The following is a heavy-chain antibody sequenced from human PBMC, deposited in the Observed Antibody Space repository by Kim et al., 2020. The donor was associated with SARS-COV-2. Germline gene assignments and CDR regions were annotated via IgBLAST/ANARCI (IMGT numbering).Heavy chain of an antibody. V-gene: IGHV1-46*01. J-gene: IGHJ4*02. Sequence: TTYERNFRGRVTMTRDTATTTVYMELSSLTSDDTAVYYCGRDSDGWAVDYWGQGTLVSVSS. D-gene: IGHD6-19*01. CDR3: GRDSDGWAVDY. CDR2: T.